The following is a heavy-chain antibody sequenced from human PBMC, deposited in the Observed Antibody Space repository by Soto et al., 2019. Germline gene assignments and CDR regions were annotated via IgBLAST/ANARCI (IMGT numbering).Heavy chain of an antibody. D-gene: IGHD3-22*01. CDR2: ISGYNGNT. J-gene: IGHJ4*02. CDR3: ARDVTRNYYDSSGYYYFDY. Sequence: ASVKVSCKASGYTFTNYGVSWVRQAPGQGLEWMGWISGYNGNTNYAQNLQGRVSMTTDTSTSTAYMELRSLRSDDTAVYYCARDVTRNYYDSSGYYYFDYWGQGTLVTVSS. V-gene: IGHV1-18*04. CDR1: GYTFTNYG.